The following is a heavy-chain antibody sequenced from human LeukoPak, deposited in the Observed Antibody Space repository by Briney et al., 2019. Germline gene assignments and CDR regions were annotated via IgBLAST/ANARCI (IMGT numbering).Heavy chain of an antibody. CDR3: ARERIAAAGRGFDP. CDR1: GFTFSSYW. Sequence: GGSLRLSCAASGFTFSSYWMSWVRQAPGKGLEWVAVISYDGSNKYYADSVKGRFTISRDNSKNTLYLQMNSLRAEDTAVYYCARERIAAAGRGFDPWGQGTLVTVSS. V-gene: IGHV3-30-3*01. D-gene: IGHD6-13*01. J-gene: IGHJ5*02. CDR2: ISYDGSNK.